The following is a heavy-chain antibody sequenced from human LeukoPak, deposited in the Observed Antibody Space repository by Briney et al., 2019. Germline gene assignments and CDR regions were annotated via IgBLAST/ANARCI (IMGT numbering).Heavy chain of an antibody. Sequence: PSETLSLTCTVSGGSISSSSYYWGWIRQPPGKGLEWIGEINHSGSTNYNPSLKSRVTISVDTSKNQFSLKLSSVTAADTAVYYCARESLIGPGIVVVPAGFDPWGQGTLVTVSS. D-gene: IGHD2-2*01. V-gene: IGHV4-39*07. CDR3: ARESLIGPGIVVVPAGFDP. CDR2: INHSGST. J-gene: IGHJ5*02. CDR1: GGSISSSSYY.